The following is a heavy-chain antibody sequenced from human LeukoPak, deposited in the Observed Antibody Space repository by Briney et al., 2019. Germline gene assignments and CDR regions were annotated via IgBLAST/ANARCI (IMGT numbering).Heavy chain of an antibody. D-gene: IGHD6-13*01. Sequence: SETLSLTCALYLGSFSGYFWSWIRQPPGKGLEWIGEINHSGSTNYNPSLKSRVTISVDTSKNQFSLKLSSVTAADTAVYYCARAPGYSSIFYFDYWGQGTLVTVSS. V-gene: IGHV4-34*01. CDR1: LGSFSGYF. J-gene: IGHJ4*02. CDR2: INHSGST. CDR3: ARAPGYSSIFYFDY.